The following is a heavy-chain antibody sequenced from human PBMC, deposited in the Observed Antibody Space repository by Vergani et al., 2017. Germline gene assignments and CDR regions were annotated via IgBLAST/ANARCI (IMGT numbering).Heavy chain of an antibody. J-gene: IGHJ3*02. CDR1: GGSISSGGYY. V-gene: IGHV4-31*03. D-gene: IGHD2-2*01. CDR3: ARIGYCSSTSCYAAFDI. Sequence: QVQLQESGPGLVKPSQTLSLTCTVSGGSISSGGYYWSWIRQHPGKGLEWIGYIYYSGSTYYNPSLKSRVTISVDTSKNQFSPKLSSVTAADTAVYYCARIGYCSSTSCYAAFDIWGQGTMVTVSS. CDR2: IYYSGST.